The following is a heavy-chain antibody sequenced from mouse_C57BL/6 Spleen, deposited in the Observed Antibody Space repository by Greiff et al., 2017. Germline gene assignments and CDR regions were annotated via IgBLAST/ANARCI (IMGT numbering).Heavy chain of an antibody. CDR1: GYTFTDYE. J-gene: IGHJ2*01. V-gene: IGHV1-15*01. CDR2: IDPETGGT. Sequence: QVQLQQSGAELVRPGASVTLSCKASGYTFTDYEMHWVQQTPVHGLEWIGAIDPETGGTAYNQKFKGKAILTADKSSSTAYMELRSLTSEDSAFYYCTRRYYSGSRYYFDYWGQGTTLTVAS. CDR3: TRRYYSGSRYYFDY. D-gene: IGHD1-1*01.